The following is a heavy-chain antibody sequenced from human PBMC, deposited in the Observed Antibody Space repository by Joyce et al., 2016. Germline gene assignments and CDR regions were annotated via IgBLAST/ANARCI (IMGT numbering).Heavy chain of an antibody. Sequence: EVQLVESGGGLVKPGGSLRLSCTASGFTFRTYSMNWVRQAPGKGLEWVSYISNLQSYIYYADSVKGRFTISRDNAKNSLYLQMDSLTAEDTAIYYCARGSGEYFYFHMDVWGKGTTVTVSS. D-gene: IGHD3-16*01. V-gene: IGHV3-21*01. CDR1: GFTFRTYS. CDR2: ISNLQSYI. CDR3: ARGSGEYFYFHMDV. J-gene: IGHJ6*03.